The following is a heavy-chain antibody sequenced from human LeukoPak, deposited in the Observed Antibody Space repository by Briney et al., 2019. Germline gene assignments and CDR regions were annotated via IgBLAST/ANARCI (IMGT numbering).Heavy chain of an antibody. CDR2: ICPDGTGI. D-gene: IGHD2-8*02. CDR3: AKGGLWSQVDY. V-gene: IGHV3-74*01. J-gene: IGHJ4*02. Sequence: PGGSLRLSCAASGFIFSFYCMHWVRQAPGKGPMWVSRICPDGTGISYADSVKARFTTSRDNAKNTVYLQMNSLREEDTAVYYCAKGGLWSQVDYWGQGTLVTVSS. CDR1: GFIFSFYC.